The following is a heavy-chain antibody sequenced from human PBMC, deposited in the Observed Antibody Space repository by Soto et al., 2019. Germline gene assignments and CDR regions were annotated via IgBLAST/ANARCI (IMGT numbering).Heavy chain of an antibody. V-gene: IGHV3-43D*04. Sequence: VQLVESGGIGVQTGGSLRHSCAAAGFDFEDYAMHWVRQVPGKGLEWVSLTNSDGTDSYYVDSVKGRFTISRDNAKTTLYLQMDRLRPEDTALYFCAKSLYYYDSSPLDHWGQGALVTVSS. D-gene: IGHD3-22*01. CDR1: GFDFEDYA. J-gene: IGHJ4*02. CDR3: AKSLYYYDSSPLDH. CDR2: TNSDGTDS.